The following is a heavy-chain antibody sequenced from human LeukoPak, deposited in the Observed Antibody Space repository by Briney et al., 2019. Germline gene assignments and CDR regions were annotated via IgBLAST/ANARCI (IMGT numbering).Heavy chain of an antibody. Sequence: PSETLSLTCTVSGGSISSPNNFWSWLRQHPGKGLEWIAYIHYGRGAYYNPSLERRVTMSVDSSKNQFSLKLSSVTAADTALYYCAREVDVPSTSDAFDIWGQGTMVTVSS. CDR2: IHYGRGA. V-gene: IGHV4-31*03. CDR1: GGSISSPNNF. D-gene: IGHD2-2*01. J-gene: IGHJ3*02. CDR3: AREVDVPSTSDAFDI.